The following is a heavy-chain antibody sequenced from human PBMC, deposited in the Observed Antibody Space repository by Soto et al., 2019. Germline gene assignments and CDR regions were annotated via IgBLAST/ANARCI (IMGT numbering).Heavy chain of an antibody. J-gene: IGHJ4*02. V-gene: IGHV3-74*01. CDR1: GFTFSSYW. Sequence: QSGGSLRLSCAASGFTFSSYWMHWVRQAPGKGLVWVSRIKSDGSGTSYADSVKGRLTISRDNAKNTLYLQMNSLRAEDTAVYYCARGDGDYYDGNGYLGRHWGQGTLVTVSS. CDR3: ARGDGDYYDGNGYLGRH. CDR2: IKSDGSGT. D-gene: IGHD3-22*01.